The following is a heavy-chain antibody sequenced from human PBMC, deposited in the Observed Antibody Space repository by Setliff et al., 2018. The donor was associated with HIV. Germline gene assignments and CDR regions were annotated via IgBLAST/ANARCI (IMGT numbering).Heavy chain of an antibody. CDR3: ARVWSVGGVIVGPFDY. J-gene: IGHJ4*02. CDR2: IYYSGST. D-gene: IGHD3-16*02. Sequence: PSETLSLTCTFSGGSISSYYWSWIRQPPGKGLEWIGYIYYSGSTNYNPSLKSRVTISVDTSKNQFSLKLSSVTAADTAVYYCARVWSVGGVIVGPFDYWGQGTLVTVSS. CDR1: GGSISSYY. V-gene: IGHV4-59*01.